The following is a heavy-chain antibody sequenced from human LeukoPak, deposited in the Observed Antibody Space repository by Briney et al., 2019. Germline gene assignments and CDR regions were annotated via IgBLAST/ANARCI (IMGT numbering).Heavy chain of an antibody. D-gene: IGHD2-15*01. J-gene: IGHJ4*02. CDR1: GYTFTSYG. CDR3: AREGVDTKSYYFDY. Sequence: ASVKVSCKASGYTFTSYGISWVRQAPGQGLEWMGWISAYNGNTNYAQKLQGRVILTTDTSTSTAYMELRSLRSDDTAVYYCAREGVDTKSYYFDYWGQGTLVTVSS. V-gene: IGHV1-18*01. CDR2: ISAYNGNT.